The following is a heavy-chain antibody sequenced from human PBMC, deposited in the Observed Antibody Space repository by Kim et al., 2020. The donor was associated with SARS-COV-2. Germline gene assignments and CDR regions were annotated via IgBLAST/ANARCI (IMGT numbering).Heavy chain of an antibody. CDR2: IYYTGST. D-gene: IGHD6-19*01. V-gene: IGHV4-31*03. Sequence: SETLSLTCTVSGGPISSGAFYWSWIRQHPGRGLEWIGHIYYTGSTYYNPSLKSRVNISVDTSKNQFSLKLSFVTDADTAVYYCARDSLPSGWRTAGLDVWGQGTTVTVSS. CDR1: GGPISSGAFY. J-gene: IGHJ6*02. CDR3: ARDSLPSGWRTAGLDV.